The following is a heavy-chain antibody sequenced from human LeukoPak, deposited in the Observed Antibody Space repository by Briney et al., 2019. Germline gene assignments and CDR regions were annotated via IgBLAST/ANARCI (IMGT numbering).Heavy chain of an antibody. Sequence: QPGGSLRLSCAASGFVSSSYTMNWVRQAPGKGLEWVSYISISSSIIYYADSVKGRFTVSRDNAKNSLYLQMNSLRDEDTAVYYCAKDLENYYDRSGYVDYWGQGTLVTVSS. J-gene: IGHJ4*02. D-gene: IGHD3-22*01. CDR3: AKDLENYYDRSGYVDY. CDR2: ISISSSII. V-gene: IGHV3-48*02. CDR1: GFVSSSYT.